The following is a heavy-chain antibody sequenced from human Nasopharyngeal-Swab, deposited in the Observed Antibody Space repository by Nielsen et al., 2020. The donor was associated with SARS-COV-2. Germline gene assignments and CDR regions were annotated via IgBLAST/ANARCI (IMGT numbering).Heavy chain of an antibody. J-gene: IGHJ6*02. Sequence: RQAPGKGLEWIGEINHSGSTSYNPPLKSRVTISVDTSKNQFSLKLSSVTAADTAVYYCASSPLWFGEPEHGMDVWGQGTTVTVSS. CDR3: ASSPLWFGEPEHGMDV. V-gene: IGHV4-34*01. CDR2: INHSGST. D-gene: IGHD3-10*01.